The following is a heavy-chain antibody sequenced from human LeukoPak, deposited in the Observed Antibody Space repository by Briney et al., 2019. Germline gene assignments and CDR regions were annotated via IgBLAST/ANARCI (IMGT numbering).Heavy chain of an antibody. CDR2: ISAYNGNT. CDR1: GYTFTSYG. J-gene: IGHJ4*02. D-gene: IGHD4-23*01. Sequence: ASVTVSCTASGYTFTSYGISWLRQAPAQGLEWMGWISAYNGNTNYAQKLQGRVTMTTDTSTSTAYMELRSLRSDDTAVYYCATNPGGRRGGDYWGQGTLVTVSS. CDR3: ATNPGGRRGGDY. V-gene: IGHV1-18*01.